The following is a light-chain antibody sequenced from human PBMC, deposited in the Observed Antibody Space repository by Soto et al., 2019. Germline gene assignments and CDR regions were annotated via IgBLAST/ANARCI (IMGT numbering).Light chain of an antibody. V-gene: IGLV1-44*01. CDR1: SSNIGSNT. Sequence: QPVLTQPPSASGTPGQRVTISCSGSSSNIGSNTVHWYQQLPGTAPKLLIYSNNQRPSGVPDRVSGSKSGTSASLAISGLQSEDEADYYCAAWDDSVNGPHVVFGGGTKVTVL. CDR3: AAWDDSVNGPHVV. CDR2: SNN. J-gene: IGLJ2*01.